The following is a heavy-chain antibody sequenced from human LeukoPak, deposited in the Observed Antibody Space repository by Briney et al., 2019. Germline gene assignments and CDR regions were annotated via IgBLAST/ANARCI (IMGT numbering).Heavy chain of an antibody. CDR2: INPNSGGT. CDR3: ARVSPYYDSSGYLHDAFDI. D-gene: IGHD3-22*01. CDR1: GYTFTGYY. V-gene: IGHV1-2*02. Sequence: ASVKVSCKASGYTFTGYYMHWVRQAPGQGLEWVGWINPNSGGTNYAQKFQGRVTMTRDTSISTAYMELSRLRSDDTAVYYCARVSPYYDSSGYLHDAFDIWGQGTMVTVSS. J-gene: IGHJ3*02.